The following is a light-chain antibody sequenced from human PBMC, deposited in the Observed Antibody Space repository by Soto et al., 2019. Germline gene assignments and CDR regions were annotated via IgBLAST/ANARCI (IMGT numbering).Light chain of an antibody. J-gene: IGLJ2*01. V-gene: IGLV2-14*01. CDR1: GSSY. Sequence: QSALTQPASVSGSPGQSFSISCTGTGSSYVSWYQHHPGKAPKLIIYEVRNRPSGVSTRFSASKSDNTASLTISGLQAEDEANYYCSSYTFKTPVIFGGGTKLTVL. CDR3: SSYTFKTPVI. CDR2: EVR.